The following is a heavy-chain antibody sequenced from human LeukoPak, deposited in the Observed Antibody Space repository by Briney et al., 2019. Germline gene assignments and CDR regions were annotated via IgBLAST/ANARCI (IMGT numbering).Heavy chain of an antibody. CDR2: VGIAADT. CDR1: GFTFSDHA. J-gene: IGHJ4*02. V-gene: IGHV3-13*01. D-gene: IGHD1-26*01. CDR3: VRQKKSHGNFDY. Sequence: GGSLRLSCAASGFTFSDHATHWVRQAPGKGLEWVSAVGIAADTFYPGSVKGRFTISRENAKNSLYLQMNSLRVEDTAVYYCVRQKKSHGNFDYWGQGTLVTVSS.